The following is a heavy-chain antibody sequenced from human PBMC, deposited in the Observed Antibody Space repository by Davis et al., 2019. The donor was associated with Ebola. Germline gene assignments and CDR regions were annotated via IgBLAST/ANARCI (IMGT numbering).Heavy chain of an antibody. J-gene: IGHJ6*02. D-gene: IGHD2-2*01. CDR2: ISAYNGNT. CDR1: GYTFTSYG. CDR3: ARDARPPPVCSSTSCRYYYYYGMDV. Sequence: ASVKVSCKASGYTFTSYGISWVRQAPGQGLEWMGWISAYNGNTNYAQKLQGRVTMTTDTSTSTAYMELSSLRSEDTAVYYCARDARPPPVCSSTSCRYYYYYGMDVWGQGTTVTVSS. V-gene: IGHV1-18*01.